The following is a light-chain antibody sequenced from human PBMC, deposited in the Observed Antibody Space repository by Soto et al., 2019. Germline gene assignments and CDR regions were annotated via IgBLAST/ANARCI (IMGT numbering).Light chain of an antibody. J-gene: IGLJ2*01. CDR1: SPNIGSNT. Sequence: QSVLTQPPSASGTPGQRVTISCSGSSPNIGSNTVNCYRQLPGTAPKLLIHTNDQRPSGVPDRFSGSQSGTSASLAISGLQSEDEAEYYCATCHDSLSSLLFDGGTK. CDR3: ATCHDSLSSLL. V-gene: IGLV1-44*01. CDR2: TND.